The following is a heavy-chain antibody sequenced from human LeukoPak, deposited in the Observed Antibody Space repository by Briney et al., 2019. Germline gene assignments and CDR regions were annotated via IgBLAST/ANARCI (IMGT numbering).Heavy chain of an antibody. CDR2: IRYDGSNK. CDR1: GFTFSSYG. D-gene: IGHD5-24*01. CDR3: AKDRWLQGYFDY. J-gene: IGHJ4*02. V-gene: IGHV3-30*02. Sequence: GGSLRLSCAASGFTFSSYGMHWVRQAPGKGLEWVAFIRYDGSNKYYADSVKGRFTISRDNSKNMLYLQMNSLRAEDTAVYYCAKDRWLQGYFDYWGQGTLVTVSS.